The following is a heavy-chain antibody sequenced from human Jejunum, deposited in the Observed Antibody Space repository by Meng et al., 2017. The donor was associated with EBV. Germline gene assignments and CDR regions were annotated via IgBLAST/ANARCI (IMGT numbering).Heavy chain of an antibody. CDR2: INSDGSKT. J-gene: IGHJ5*02. CDR1: GFTLSSYW. Sequence: VGSGGGLIQPGDSLNLSCAASGFTLSSYWMHWVRQAPGKGLVWVSRINSDGSKTNYADSVKGRFTISRDIAKNTLYLQLNSLRADDTAVYYCVRGPPPDTWGQGTLVTVSS. CDR3: VRGPPPDT. V-gene: IGHV3-74*01.